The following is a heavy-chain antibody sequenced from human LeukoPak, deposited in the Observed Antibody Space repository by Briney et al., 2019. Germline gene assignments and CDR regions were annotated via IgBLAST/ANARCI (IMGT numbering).Heavy chain of an antibody. D-gene: IGHD6-19*01. CDR2: IYYSGST. V-gene: IGHV4-59*01. Sequence: SETLSLTCTVSGGSISSYYWSWIRQPPGKGLEWIWYIYYSGSTNYNPSLKSRVTISVDTSKNQFSLKLSSVTAADTAVYYCARGTSSGWPPRFDYWGQGTLVTVSS. J-gene: IGHJ4*02. CDR3: ARGTSSGWPPRFDY. CDR1: GGSISSYY.